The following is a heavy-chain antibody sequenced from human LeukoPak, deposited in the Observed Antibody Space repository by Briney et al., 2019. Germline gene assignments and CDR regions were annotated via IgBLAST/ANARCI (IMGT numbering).Heavy chain of an antibody. CDR2: IIPILGIA. Sequence: AVKVSCKASGGTFSSYAISWVRQAPGQGLEWMGRIIPILGIANYAQKFQGRVTITAEKSTSTAYMELSSLRSEDTAVYYCARVYYGDYQFDIWGQGTMVTVSS. CDR3: ARVYYGDYQFDI. J-gene: IGHJ3*02. D-gene: IGHD4-17*01. V-gene: IGHV1-69*04. CDR1: GGTFSSYA.